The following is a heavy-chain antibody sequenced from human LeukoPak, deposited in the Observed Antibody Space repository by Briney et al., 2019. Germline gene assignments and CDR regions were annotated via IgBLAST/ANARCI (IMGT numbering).Heavy chain of an antibody. J-gene: IGHJ3*01. CDR3: ARGAELWDDAFDV. V-gene: IGHV1-8*02. D-gene: IGHD1-26*01. CDR2: MNPNSGGT. Sequence: GASVKVSCKASGYTFTGYYMHWVRQATGQGLEWMGWMNPNSGGTGYAQNFQGRVTMTRNTSTRTAYMELSSLRYEDTAVYFCARGAELWDDAFDVWGQGTVVTVSS. CDR1: GYTFTGYY.